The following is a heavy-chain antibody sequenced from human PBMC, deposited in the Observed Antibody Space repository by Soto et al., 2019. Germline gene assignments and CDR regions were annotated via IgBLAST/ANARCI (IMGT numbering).Heavy chain of an antibody. Sequence: EVHLLESGGGLVQPGGSLRLSCAASEFTFSIFDMSWVRQAPGKGLEWVSMISDSGDRTYYAGSVRGRFTMSRDNSKKTVYLQMDSLRAEDTAVYYCIKGGWLDYWGQGTLVTVYS. CDR1: EFTFSIFD. CDR2: ISDSGDRT. V-gene: IGHV3-23*01. CDR3: IKGGWLDY. J-gene: IGHJ4*02. D-gene: IGHD5-12*01.